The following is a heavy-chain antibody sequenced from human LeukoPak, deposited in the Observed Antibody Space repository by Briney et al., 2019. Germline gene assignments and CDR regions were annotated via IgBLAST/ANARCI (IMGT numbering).Heavy chain of an antibody. CDR2: IYHSGST. CDR3: ARAFQQQLAYYYYGMDV. J-gene: IGHJ6*02. V-gene: IGHV4-38-2*02. CDR1: GYSISSGYY. Sequence: PSETLSLTCTVSGYSISSGYYWGWIRQPPGKGLEWIGSIYHSGSTYYNPSLKSRVTISVDTSKNQFSLKLSSVTAADTAVYYCARAFQQQLAYYYYGMDVWGQGTTVTVSS. D-gene: IGHD6-13*01.